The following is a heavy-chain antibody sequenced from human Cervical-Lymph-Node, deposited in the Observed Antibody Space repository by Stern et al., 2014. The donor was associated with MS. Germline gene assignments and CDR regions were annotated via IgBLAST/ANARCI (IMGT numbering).Heavy chain of an antibody. CDR3: ARDSGHIAVLTPPNWFDP. J-gene: IGHJ5*02. D-gene: IGHD2-21*02. CDR1: GYTFTSYP. Sequence: VQLVESGAEVKKPGASVKVSCKASGYTFTSYPIHWVRQAPGQRLEWMGWINGDNGNTKYSQKFQGRVTITSDRSASTAYMEVSSLTSEDTAVYYCARDSGHIAVLTPPNWFDPWGPGTLVIVSS. CDR2: INGDNGNT. V-gene: IGHV1-3*01.